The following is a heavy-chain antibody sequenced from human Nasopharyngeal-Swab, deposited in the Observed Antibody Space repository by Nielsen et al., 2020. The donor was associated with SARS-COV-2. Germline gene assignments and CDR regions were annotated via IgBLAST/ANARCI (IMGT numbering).Heavy chain of an antibody. V-gene: IGHV4-30-4*01. Sequence: SETLSLNCTVSGGSISSGDYYWRWIRQPPGKGLEWIGYIYYSGSTYYNPSLKSRVTISVDTSKNQFSLKLSSVAAADTAVYYCARGVGRRLDYWGQGTLVTVSS. CDR3: ARGVGRRLDY. J-gene: IGHJ4*02. D-gene: IGHD1-1*01. CDR2: IYYSGST. CDR1: GGSISSGDYY.